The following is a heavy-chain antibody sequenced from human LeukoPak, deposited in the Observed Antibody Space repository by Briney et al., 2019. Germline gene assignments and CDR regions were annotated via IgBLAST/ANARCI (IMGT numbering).Heavy chain of an antibody. CDR3: ARVSIRTLNFDY. Sequence: SGGSLRLSCEVSGFPFNSYAMNWVRQGPGKGLEWVSGIDNSGYATYHADSVKGRFTIFRDNAKDTLYMQMNGLRVEDTAVYYCARVSIRTLNFDYWGQGTRVTVSS. V-gene: IGHV3-23*05. CDR2: IDNSGYAT. J-gene: IGHJ4*02. CDR1: GFPFNSYA. D-gene: IGHD2-21*01.